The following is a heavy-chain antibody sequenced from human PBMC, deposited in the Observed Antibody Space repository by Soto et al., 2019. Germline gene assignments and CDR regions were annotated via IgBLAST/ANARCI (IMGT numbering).Heavy chain of an antibody. J-gene: IGHJ4*02. Sequence: QVQLVQSGAEEMKPGASVKVSCKASGYIFSRNDIHWVRQAPGQRLEWMGWMNAGNGNTRYSREFQARVTFTRDTAASTGYMELSSLRSEDTAVYYCARAAGMVALDYWGQGTLVTVSS. D-gene: IGHD5-18*01. CDR1: GYIFSRND. V-gene: IGHV1-3*05. CDR3: ARAAGMVALDY. CDR2: MNAGNGNT.